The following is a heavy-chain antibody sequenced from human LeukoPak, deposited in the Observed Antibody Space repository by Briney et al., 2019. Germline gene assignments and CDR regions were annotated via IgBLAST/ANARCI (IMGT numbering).Heavy chain of an antibody. Sequence: GESLKVSCKASGYRFTTDYIGWVRQMPGKGLEWMGIIYPDDSETNYSPSFQGQVSMSVDKSITTAYLQWSSLKASDTAIYYCARQAYGSHFDAFDIWGQGTMVTVSS. J-gene: IGHJ3*02. CDR2: IYPDDSET. V-gene: IGHV5-51*01. CDR3: ARQAYGSHFDAFDI. CDR1: GYRFTTDY. D-gene: IGHD3-22*01.